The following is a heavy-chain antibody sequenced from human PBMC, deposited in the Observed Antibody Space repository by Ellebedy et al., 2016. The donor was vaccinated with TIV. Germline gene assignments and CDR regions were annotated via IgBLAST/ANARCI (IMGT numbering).Heavy chain of an antibody. J-gene: IGHJ6*02. CDR2: INPNSGGT. D-gene: IGHD3-22*01. Sequence: ASVKVSCKASGGTFSSYAISWVRQAPGQGLEWMGWINPNSGGTNYAQKFQGWVTMTRDTSISTAYMELSRLRSDDTAVYYCARDRILTINYDSSGYYGKMDVWGQGTTVTVSS. V-gene: IGHV1-2*04. CDR3: ARDRILTINYDSSGYYGKMDV. CDR1: GGTFSSYA.